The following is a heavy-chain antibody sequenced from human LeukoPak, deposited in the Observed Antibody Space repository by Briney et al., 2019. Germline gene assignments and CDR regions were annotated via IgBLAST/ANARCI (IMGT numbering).Heavy chain of an antibody. J-gene: IGHJ5*02. CDR3: ARGEYSIGWFDP. Sequence: SETLSLTCTVSGGSISSYYWSWIRQPPGKGLEWIGYIYYSGSTSYNPSLKSRVTISVDTSKNQFSLKLRSVTAADTGVYYCARGEYSIGWFDPWGQGTLVTVSS. CDR1: GGSISSYY. D-gene: IGHD6-6*01. CDR2: IYYSGST. V-gene: IGHV4-59*12.